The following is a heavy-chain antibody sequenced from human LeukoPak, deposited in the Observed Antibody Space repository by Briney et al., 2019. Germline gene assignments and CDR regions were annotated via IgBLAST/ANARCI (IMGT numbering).Heavy chain of an antibody. J-gene: IGHJ3*02. CDR3: ASATGAFDI. CDR1: GGSFSGYY. CDR2: INHSGST. Sequence: SETLSLTCAVYGGSFSGYYWSWIRQPPGKGLEWIGEINHSGSTNYNPSLKSRVTISVDTSKNQFSLKLSSVTAADTAVYYCASATGAFDIWGQGTMVTVSS. V-gene: IGHV4-34*01.